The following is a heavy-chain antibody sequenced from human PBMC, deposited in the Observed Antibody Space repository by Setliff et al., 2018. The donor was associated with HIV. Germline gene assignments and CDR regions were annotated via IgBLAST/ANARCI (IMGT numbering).Heavy chain of an antibody. D-gene: IGHD2-15*01. CDR1: GGTFSSYA. J-gene: IGHJ5*02. Sequence: AASVKVSCKASGGTFSSYAISWVRQAPGQGPEWMGGIIPMYGVANYAQKFQGRVTITTDESTSTAYMESSSLRSEDTAVYYCALPYCGGGNCWSSASLPPAGWFDPWGQGTLVTVSS. V-gene: IGHV1-69*05. CDR2: IIPMYGVA. CDR3: ALPYCGGGNCWSSASLPPAGWFDP.